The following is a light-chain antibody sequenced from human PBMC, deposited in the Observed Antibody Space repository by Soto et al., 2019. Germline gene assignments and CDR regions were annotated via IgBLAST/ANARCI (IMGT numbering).Light chain of an antibody. CDR1: SSNLGNNA. V-gene: IGLV1-36*01. Sequence: QSVLTQPPSVSEAPRHRFTISCSGSSSNLGNNAVNWYQQLPGQAPKIVIYYDDLSTSGVSDRFSGSKSAISASLDISDLQSDDEADYYCAAWDDSLNGQVFGTGTKVTVL. CDR3: AAWDDSLNGQV. J-gene: IGLJ1*01. CDR2: YDD.